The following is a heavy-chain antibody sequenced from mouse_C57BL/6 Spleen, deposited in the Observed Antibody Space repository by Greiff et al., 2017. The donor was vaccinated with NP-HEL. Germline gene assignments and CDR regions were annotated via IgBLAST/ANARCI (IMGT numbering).Heavy chain of an antibody. V-gene: IGHV1-26*01. Sequence: VQLQQSGPELVKPGASVKISCKASGYTFTDYYMNWVKQSHGKSLEWIGDINPNNGGTSYNQKFKGKATLTVDKSSSTAYMELRSLTSEDSAVYYCARETTVSYYYAMDYWGQGTSVTVSS. J-gene: IGHJ4*01. CDR2: INPNNGGT. CDR1: GYTFTDYY. D-gene: IGHD1-1*01. CDR3: ARETTVSYYYAMDY.